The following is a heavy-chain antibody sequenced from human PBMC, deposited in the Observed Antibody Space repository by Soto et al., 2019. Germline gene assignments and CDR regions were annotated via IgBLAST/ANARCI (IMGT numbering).Heavy chain of an antibody. J-gene: IGHJ6*02. V-gene: IGHV3-11*01. D-gene: IGHD4-17*01. Sequence: QVQLVESGGGLVKPGGSLRLSCAASGFTFSDYYMSWIRQAPGKGLEWVSYISSSGSTIYYADSVKGRFTISRDNAKNARYLQRSSLRAEDTAVYYCASPTVTPHYGMDVWGQGTTVTVSS. CDR3: ASPTVTPHYGMDV. CDR2: ISSSGSTI. CDR1: GFTFSDYY.